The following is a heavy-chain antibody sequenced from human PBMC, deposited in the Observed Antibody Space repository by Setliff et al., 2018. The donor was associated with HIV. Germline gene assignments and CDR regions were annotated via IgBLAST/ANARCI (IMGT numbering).Heavy chain of an antibody. D-gene: IGHD2-15*01. V-gene: IGHV3-21*01. Sequence: GGSLRLSCAAPGFTFSSYSMNWVRQAPGKGLEWVSSISSSSSYIYYADSVKGRFTISRDNAKNSLYLQMNSLRAEDTAVYYCAKPPHPVVTSDYWYFDLWGRGTLVTVS. J-gene: IGHJ2*01. CDR2: ISSSSSYI. CDR1: GFTFSSYS. CDR3: AKPPHPVVTSDYWYFDL.